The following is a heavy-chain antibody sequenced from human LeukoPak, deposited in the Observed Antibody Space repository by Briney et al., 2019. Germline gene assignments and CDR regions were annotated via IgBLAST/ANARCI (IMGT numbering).Heavy chain of an antibody. J-gene: IGHJ4*02. CDR2: ISAYDGNT. CDR3: GRDGVVTSSYFDY. D-gene: IGHD3-3*01. V-gene: IGHV1-18*01. CDR1: GYTFFNYG. Sequence: GASVKVSFMASGYTFFNYGISWVRQAPGQGLEWIGWISAYDGNTNYAQKLQDRVTVTRDISTSTAYMELRSLRSDDTAVYYCGRDGVVTSSYFDYWGQGTLVTVSS.